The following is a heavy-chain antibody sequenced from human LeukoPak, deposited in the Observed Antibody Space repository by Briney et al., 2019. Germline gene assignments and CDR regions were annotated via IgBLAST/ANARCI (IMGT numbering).Heavy chain of an antibody. V-gene: IGHV3-48*01. D-gene: IGHD6-13*01. CDR3: VRDPSYSSGWYPYFFDY. CDR2: ISSSSSTI. CDR1: EFTFSNYS. J-gene: IGHJ4*02. Sequence: PGGSLRLSCAASEFTFSNYSVNWVRQAPGKGLEWVSYISSSSSTIYYADSVKGRFTISRDNAKNSVYLQMNSLRAEDTAVYYCVRDPSYSSGWYPYFFDYWGQGTQVTVSS.